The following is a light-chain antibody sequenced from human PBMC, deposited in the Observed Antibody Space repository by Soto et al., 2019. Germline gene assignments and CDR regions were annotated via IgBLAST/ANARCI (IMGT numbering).Light chain of an antibody. CDR2: GAS. J-gene: IGKJ2*01. Sequence: EIVLTQSPGTLSLSPGERATLSCRASQSVSGSYLAWYQQKPGQAPRLLIYGASSRATGIPDMFSGSGSGTDFPLTISRLEPEDFAVYYCQQYGSSPPRTFGPGTKLEIK. CDR1: QSVSGSY. V-gene: IGKV3-20*01. CDR3: QQYGSSPPRT.